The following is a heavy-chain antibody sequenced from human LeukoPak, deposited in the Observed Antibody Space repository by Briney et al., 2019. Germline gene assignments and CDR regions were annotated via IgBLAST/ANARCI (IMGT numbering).Heavy chain of an antibody. D-gene: IGHD2-2*01. CDR1: GFTFSSYA. J-gene: IGHJ5*02. CDR3: ATAYCSTTSCPT. CDR2: INDSGDNT. V-gene: IGHV3-23*01. Sequence: GGSLRLSCAASGFTFSSYAMSWVRQAPGKGLEWVSSINDSGDNTYYKDSVKGRFTISRDNSKNTLYLLLNNLRAGDTAIFYCATAYCSTTSCPTWGQGTLVTVPS.